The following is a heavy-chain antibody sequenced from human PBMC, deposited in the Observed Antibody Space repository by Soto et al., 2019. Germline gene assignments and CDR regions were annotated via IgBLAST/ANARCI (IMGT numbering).Heavy chain of an antibody. CDR3: ARETSTGNYGMDV. CDR2: ISTSSSNI. CDR1: GFSFSYYG. J-gene: IGHJ6*04. Sequence: EVQLVESGGGLVQPGGSLRLSCAASGFSFSYYGMNWVRQAPGKGLEWVSYISTSSSNIYYADSVKGRFTISRDNAKNSLSLQMNSLRAADTAVYYCARETSTGNYGMDVWGKGTTVTVSS. V-gene: IGHV3-48*01. D-gene: IGHD2-2*01.